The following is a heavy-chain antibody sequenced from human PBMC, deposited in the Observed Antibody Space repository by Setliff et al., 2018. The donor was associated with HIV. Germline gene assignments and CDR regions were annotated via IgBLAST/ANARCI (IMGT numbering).Heavy chain of an antibody. D-gene: IGHD2-15*01. Sequence: ASVTVSCKASGYTFISYYIHWVRQAPGQGLEWLGLIHSSGDSTSYAQKFQGRVTMTSDASIRTAYMELSGLPSDDTATYYCARDLAYCSGGSCYRPLIYYFYYMDVWGKGTTVTVS. V-gene: IGHV1-2*06. J-gene: IGHJ6*03. CDR3: ARDLAYCSGGSCYRPLIYYFYYMDV. CDR1: GYTFISYY. CDR2: IHSSGDST.